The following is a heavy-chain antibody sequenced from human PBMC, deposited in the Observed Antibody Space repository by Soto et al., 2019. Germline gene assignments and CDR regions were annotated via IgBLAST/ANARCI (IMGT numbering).Heavy chain of an antibody. CDR2: ISYDGSNK. V-gene: IGHV3-30-3*01. CDR1: GFTFSSYA. J-gene: IGHJ4*02. D-gene: IGHD3-9*01. Sequence: QVQLVESGGGVVQPGRSLRLSCAASGFTFSSYAMHWVRQAPGKGLEWVAVISYDGSNKYYADSVKGRFTISRDNSKNTLYLQMNSLRAEDTAVYYCARDNDILTGGYFYYWGQGTLVTVSS. CDR3: ARDNDILTGGYFYY.